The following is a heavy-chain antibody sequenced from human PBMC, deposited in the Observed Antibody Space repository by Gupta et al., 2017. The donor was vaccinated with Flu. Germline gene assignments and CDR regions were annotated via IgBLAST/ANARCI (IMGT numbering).Heavy chain of an antibody. Sequence: SGFTFSSYWMSWVRQAPGKGLEWVANIKEDGSEKNYVDSVKGRFTISRDNAKNSLYLQINSLRVEDTAVYYCARRGVPNDYWGQGILVTVSS. CDR1: GFTFSSYW. D-gene: IGHD2-8*02. J-gene: IGHJ4*02. CDR3: ARRGVPNDY. V-gene: IGHV3-7*01. CDR2: IKEDGSEK.